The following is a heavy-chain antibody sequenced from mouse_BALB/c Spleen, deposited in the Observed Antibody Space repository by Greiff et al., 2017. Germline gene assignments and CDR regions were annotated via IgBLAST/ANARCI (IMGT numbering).Heavy chain of an antibody. Sequence: EVKLVESGPGLVKPSQSLSLTCTVTGYSITSDYAWNWIRQFPGNKLEWMGYISYSGSTSYNPSLKSRISITRDTSKNQFFLQLNSVTTEDTATYYCARSYGSSYVWYFDVWGAGTTVTVSS. J-gene: IGHJ1*01. CDR3: ARSYGSSYVWYFDV. V-gene: IGHV3-2*02. CDR2: ISYSGST. D-gene: IGHD1-1*01. CDR1: GYSITSDYA.